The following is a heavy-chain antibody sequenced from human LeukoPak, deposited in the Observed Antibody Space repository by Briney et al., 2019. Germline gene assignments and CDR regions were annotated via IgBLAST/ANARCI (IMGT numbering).Heavy chain of an antibody. V-gene: IGHV1-69*05. D-gene: IGHD3-3*01. J-gene: IGHJ5*02. Sequence: GASVKVSCKASGGTFSYTAIIWVRQAPGQGLEWMGGIIPLFGTTNYAQKFQGRVTITKNDSTTTAYMELSSLRSDDTAMYYCARAAYNDFWSEYNYFGPWGQGSLVTVSS. CDR3: ARAAYNDFWSEYNYFGP. CDR2: IIPLFGTT. CDR1: GGTFSYTA.